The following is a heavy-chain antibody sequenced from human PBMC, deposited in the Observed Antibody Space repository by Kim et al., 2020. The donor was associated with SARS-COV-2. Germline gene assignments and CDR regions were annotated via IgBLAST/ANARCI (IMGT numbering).Heavy chain of an antibody. D-gene: IGHD6-13*01. J-gene: IGHJ5*02. V-gene: IGHV4-59*01. Sequence: SETLSLTCTVSGGSISSYYWSWIRQPPGKGLEWIGYIYYSGSTNYNPSLKSRVTISVDTSKNQFSLKLSSVTAADTAVYYCARAGDSSSWYFGWFDPWGQGTLVTVSS. CDR1: GGSISSYY. CDR2: IYYSGST. CDR3: ARAGDSSSWYFGWFDP.